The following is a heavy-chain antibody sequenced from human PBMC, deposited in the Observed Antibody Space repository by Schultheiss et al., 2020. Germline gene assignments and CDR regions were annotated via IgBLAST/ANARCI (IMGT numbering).Heavy chain of an antibody. CDR2: ISGSSGST. D-gene: IGHD3-16*01. V-gene: IGHV3-21*04. J-gene: IGHJ5*02. Sequence: GGSLRLSCSASGFTFSSYAMHWVRQAPGKGLEWVSAISGSSGSTYYADSVKGRFTISRDNAKNSLYLQMNSLRAEDTAVYYCAPQGGGFDPWGQGTLVTVSS. CDR1: GFTFSSYA. CDR3: APQGGGFDP.